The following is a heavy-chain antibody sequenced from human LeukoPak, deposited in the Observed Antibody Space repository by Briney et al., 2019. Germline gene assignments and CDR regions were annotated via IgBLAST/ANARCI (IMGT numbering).Heavy chain of an antibody. CDR3: ANDISLGRYFDWLLYAADY. CDR2: IISIVSDT. J-gene: IGHJ4*02. D-gene: IGHD3-9*01. Sequence: VGSLRLSCAASGFTFSSYGISWVRQAPGKRLYWVSAIISIVSDTYYADSVKGRFTITRDNSKNTMNLQMNRLRAEDTAVYYCANDISLGRYFDWLLYAADYWGQGTLVTVSS. CDR1: GFTFSSYG. V-gene: IGHV3-23*01.